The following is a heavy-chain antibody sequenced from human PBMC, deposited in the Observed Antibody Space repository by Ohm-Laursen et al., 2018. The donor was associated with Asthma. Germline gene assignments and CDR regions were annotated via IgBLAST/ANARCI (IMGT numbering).Heavy chain of an antibody. CDR2: ISYGGSNK. D-gene: IGHD3-10*01. CDR1: GFTFSSYG. CDR3: AKGGYYYGYYFDY. Sequence: SLRLSCAASGFTFSSYGMHWVRQAPGKGLEWVAVISYGGSNKYYADSVKGRFTISRDNSKNTLYLQMNSLRAEDTAVYYCAKGGYYYGYYFDYWGQGTLVTVSS. J-gene: IGHJ4*02. V-gene: IGHV3-30*18.